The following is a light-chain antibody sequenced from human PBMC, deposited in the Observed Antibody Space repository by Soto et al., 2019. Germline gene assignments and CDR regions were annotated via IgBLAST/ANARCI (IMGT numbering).Light chain of an antibody. CDR3: AAWDDSLSGFYV. CDR2: RNN. J-gene: IGLJ1*01. Sequence: QSVLTQPPSASGTPGQRVTISCSGSSSNIGSNYVYWYQQLPGTAPKLLIYRNNQRPSGVPDRFSGSKSGTSASLAISGLRSEEEADDYCAAWDDSLSGFYVFGTGTKLTVL. V-gene: IGLV1-47*01. CDR1: SSNIGSNY.